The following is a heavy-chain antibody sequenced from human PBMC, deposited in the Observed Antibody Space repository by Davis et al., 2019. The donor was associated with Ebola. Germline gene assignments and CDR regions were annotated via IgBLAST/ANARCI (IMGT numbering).Heavy chain of an antibody. D-gene: IGHD6-19*01. CDR1: GGSISSSSYY. J-gene: IGHJ3*02. CDR3: ARLHAVAGSYAFDI. Sequence: SETLSLTCTVSGGSISSSSYYWGWIRQPPGKGLEWIGSIYYSGSTYYNPSLKSRVTISVDTSKNHFSLKLSSVTAADTAVFYCARLHAVAGSYAFDIWGQGTMVTVSS. V-gene: IGHV4-39*01. CDR2: IYYSGST.